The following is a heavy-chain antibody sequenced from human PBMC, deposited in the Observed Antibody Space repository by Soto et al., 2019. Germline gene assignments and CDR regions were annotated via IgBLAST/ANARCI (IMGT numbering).Heavy chain of an antibody. V-gene: IGHV3-30*18. CDR3: AKDRTPGMDV. CDR2: ISYDGSNK. Sequence: AGGSLRLSCAASGFTFSSYGMHWVRQAPGKGLEWVAVISYDGSNKYYADSVKGRFTISRDNSKNTLYLQMNSLRAEDTAVYYCAKDRTPGMDVWGQGTTVTVSS. CDR1: GFTFSSYG. J-gene: IGHJ6*02.